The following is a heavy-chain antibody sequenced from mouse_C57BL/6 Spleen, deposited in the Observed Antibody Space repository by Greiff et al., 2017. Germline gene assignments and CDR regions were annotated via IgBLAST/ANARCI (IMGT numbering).Heavy chain of an antibody. CDR1: GYTFTSYW. J-gene: IGHJ1*03. D-gene: IGHD2-13*01. Sequence: VQLQQSGAELVKPGASVKLSCKASGYTFTSYWMHWVKQRPGQGLEWIGIVYPNSGSTNYNEKFKSKATLTVDKSSSTASIELSSLPSEDSAVYFYARANFDLCDIDVWGTGTTVTVSS. CDR2: VYPNSGST. CDR3: ARANFDLCDIDV. V-gene: IGHV1-64*01.